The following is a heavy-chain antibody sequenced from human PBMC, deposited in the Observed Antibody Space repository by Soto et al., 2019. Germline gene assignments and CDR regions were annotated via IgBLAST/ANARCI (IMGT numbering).Heavy chain of an antibody. V-gene: IGHV3-23*01. Sequence: GGSLRLSCAASGFTFGSYAMSWGRQAPGKGLEWVAVISAGGGSTHYADSVKGRFTISRDNSRNTLYLQINSLRAEDTAIYYCAKENGNYGFFDYWGQGTLVTVSS. CDR1: GFTFGSYA. D-gene: IGHD4-17*01. J-gene: IGHJ4*02. CDR2: ISAGGGST. CDR3: AKENGNYGFFDY.